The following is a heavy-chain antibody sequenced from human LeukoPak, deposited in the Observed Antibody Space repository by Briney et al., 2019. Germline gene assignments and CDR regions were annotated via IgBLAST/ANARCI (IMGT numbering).Heavy chain of an antibody. CDR2: IYYSGST. CDR1: GGSISSYY. Sequence: SETLSLTCTVSGGSISSYYWSWIRQPPGKGLEWIGYIYYSGSTNYNPPLKSRVTISVDTSKNQFSLKLNSVTAADTAVYYCARHGSGIYDFWSGYYSGYYMDVWGKGTTVTVSS. V-gene: IGHV4-59*08. CDR3: ARHGSGIYDFWSGYYSGYYMDV. J-gene: IGHJ6*03. D-gene: IGHD3-3*01.